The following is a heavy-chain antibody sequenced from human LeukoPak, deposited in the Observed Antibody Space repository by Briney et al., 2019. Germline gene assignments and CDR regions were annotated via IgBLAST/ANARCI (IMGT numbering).Heavy chain of an antibody. Sequence: PSETLSLTCTVSGYSISSGYYWGWIRQSPAKGLEWIGCLYHSGGTYYNPSLESRVTVSVDTSKNQFSLKLSSVTASDTAVYYCARAERYISFYFDKWGQGTLVTVSS. J-gene: IGHJ4*02. CDR1: GYSISSGYY. CDR3: ARAERYISFYFDK. D-gene: IGHD1-14*01. V-gene: IGHV4-38-2*02. CDR2: LYHSGGT.